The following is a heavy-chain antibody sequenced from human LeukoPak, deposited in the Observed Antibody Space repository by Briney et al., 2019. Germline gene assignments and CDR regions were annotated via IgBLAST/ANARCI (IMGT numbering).Heavy chain of an antibody. V-gene: IGHV3-7*01. Sequence: GGSLRLSCAASGFTLSNYWMSWVRQAPGKGLEWVANIKQDGSEKYYVDSVKGRFTISRDNAKNSLYLHMNSLRAEDSAFYYCAREIGSHLDYWGQGTLVTVSS. CDR3: AREIGSHLDY. J-gene: IGHJ4*02. D-gene: IGHD6-25*01. CDR2: IKQDGSEK. CDR1: GFTLSNYW.